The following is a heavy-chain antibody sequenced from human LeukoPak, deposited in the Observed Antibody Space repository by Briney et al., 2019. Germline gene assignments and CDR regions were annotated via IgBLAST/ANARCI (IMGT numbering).Heavy chain of an antibody. CDR3: ARDGPTSTAPFDY. V-gene: IGHV4-59*11. D-gene: IGHD1-26*01. CDR2: FYHAGNS. J-gene: IGHJ4*02. CDR1: GGPITSHF. Sequence: SETLSLTCTVSGGPITSHFGSWIRQPPGEGLEWIGNFYHAGNSNLNPSLKSRVTMSIDTSKNQFSLKLRSMTAADTAVYYCARDGPTSTAPFDYWGQGTLVTVSS.